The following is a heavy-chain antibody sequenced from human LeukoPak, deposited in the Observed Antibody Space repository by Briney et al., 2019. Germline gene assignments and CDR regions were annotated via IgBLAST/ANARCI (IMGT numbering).Heavy chain of an antibody. V-gene: IGHV1-18*01. J-gene: IGHJ6*02. D-gene: IGHD6-19*01. CDR2: ISAYNGNT. CDR1: GYTFTSYG. CDR3: ARDRIGSGWLTTSMDV. Sequence: APVRVSCKASGYTFTSYGISWVRQAPGQGLEWMGWISAYNGNTNYAQKLQGRVTMTTDTSTSTAYMELRSLRSDDTAVYYCARDRIGSGWLTTSMDVWGQGTTVTVSS.